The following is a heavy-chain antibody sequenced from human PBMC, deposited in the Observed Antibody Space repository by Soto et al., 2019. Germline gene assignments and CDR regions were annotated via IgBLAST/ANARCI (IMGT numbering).Heavy chain of an antibody. CDR3: ARGSRDCSGGSCFPLPTAEYFQH. D-gene: IGHD2-15*01. CDR2: ITPIFRTT. V-gene: IGHV1-69*13. Sequence: GASVKVSCKASGYTFTSYGISWVRQAPGQGLEWMGWITPIFRTTNHAQNFQGRVTLTADESTSTAYMELTSLTSEDTAVYYCARGSRDCSGGSCFPLPTAEYFQHWGQGSLVTVSS. CDR1: GYTFTSYG. J-gene: IGHJ1*01.